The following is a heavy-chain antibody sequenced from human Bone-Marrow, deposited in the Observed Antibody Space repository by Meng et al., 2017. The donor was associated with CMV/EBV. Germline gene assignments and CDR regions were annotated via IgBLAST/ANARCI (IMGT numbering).Heavy chain of an antibody. D-gene: IGHD2-2*01. Sequence: SVKVSCKAPGGTFSSYAISWVRQAPGQGLEWMGGIIPIFGTANYAQKFQGRVTITTDESTSTAYMELSSLRSEDTAVYYCARSSHPYYYYYGMDVWGQGTTVTVSS. J-gene: IGHJ6*02. CDR1: GGTFSSYA. CDR2: IIPIFGTA. CDR3: ARSSHPYYYYYGMDV. V-gene: IGHV1-69*05.